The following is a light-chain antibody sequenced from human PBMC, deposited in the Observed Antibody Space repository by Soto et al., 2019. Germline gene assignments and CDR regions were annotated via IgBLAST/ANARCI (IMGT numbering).Light chain of an antibody. V-gene: IGLV1-44*01. CDR1: SSNIGSNT. Sequence: QSALTQPPSASGTPGQRVTISCSGSSSNIGSNTANWYQQLPGTAPKLLIYSNNQRPSGVPDRFSGSKSGTSASLAISGLQSEDEADYYCAAWDDSLNAYYVFGTGTKVTV. CDR2: SNN. CDR3: AAWDDSLNAYYV. J-gene: IGLJ1*01.